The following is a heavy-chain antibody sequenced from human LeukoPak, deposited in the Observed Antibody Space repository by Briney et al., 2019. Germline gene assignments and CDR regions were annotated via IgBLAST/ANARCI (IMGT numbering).Heavy chain of an antibody. D-gene: IGHD2-2*02. CDR1: GGSISSYY. CDR2: IYYSGST. V-gene: IGHV4-59*01. Sequence: PSETLSLTCTVSGGSISSYYWSWIRQPPGKGLEWIGYIYYSGSTNYNPSLKSRVTISVDTSKNQFSLKLSSVTAADTAVYYCASIRPSGGYCSSTSCYRYYYYMDVWGKGTTVTVSS. J-gene: IGHJ6*03. CDR3: ASIRPSGGYCSSTSCYRYYYYMDV.